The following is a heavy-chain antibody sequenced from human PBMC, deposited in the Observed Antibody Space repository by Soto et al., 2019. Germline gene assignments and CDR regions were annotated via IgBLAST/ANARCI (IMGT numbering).Heavy chain of an antibody. CDR2: IIPILGIA. D-gene: IGHD2-2*01. CDR3: ARQEYGSSTSCYGLDY. Sequence: GASVKVSFKASGGTFSSYTISWVRQAPGQWLEWMGRIIPILGIANYAQKFQGRVTITADKSTSTAYMELSSLRSEDTAVYYCARQEYGSSTSCYGLDYWGQGTLVTVSS. V-gene: IGHV1-69*02. CDR1: GGTFSSYT. J-gene: IGHJ4*02.